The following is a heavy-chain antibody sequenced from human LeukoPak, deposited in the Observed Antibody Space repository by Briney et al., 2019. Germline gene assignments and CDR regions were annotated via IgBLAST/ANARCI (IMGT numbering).Heavy chain of an antibody. D-gene: IGHD6-19*01. CDR2: ISGSGGST. V-gene: IGHV3-23*01. J-gene: IGHJ4*02. CDR1: GFTFSSYA. CDR3: AKGTRIAVAFDY. Sequence: GGSLRLFCAASGFTFSSYAMSWVRQAPGKGLEWVSAISGSGGSTYYADSVKGRFTISRDNSKNTPYLQMNSLRAEDTAVYYCAKGTRIAVAFDYWGQGTLVTVSS.